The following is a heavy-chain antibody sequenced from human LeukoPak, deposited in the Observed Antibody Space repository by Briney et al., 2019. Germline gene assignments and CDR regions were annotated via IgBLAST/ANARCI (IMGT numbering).Heavy chain of an antibody. J-gene: IGHJ5*01. Sequence: KPSETLSLTRAVSGDSMTNYYWSWIRQPAGQGLEWIGHIYVSGRTNYNPSFKSRVSMSIDTSKKQFSLNLTSVSAADTAVYFCARDRWELTPAKGWFDSWGQGTLVTVSS. CDR3: ARDRWELTPAKGWFDS. CDR1: GDSMTNYY. CDR2: IYVSGRT. V-gene: IGHV4-4*07. D-gene: IGHD1-26*01.